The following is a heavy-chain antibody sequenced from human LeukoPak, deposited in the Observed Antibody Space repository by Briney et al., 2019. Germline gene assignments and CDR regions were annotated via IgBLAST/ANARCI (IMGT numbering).Heavy chain of an antibody. V-gene: IGHV3-30*03. CDR2: ISYDGSNK. J-gene: IGHJ4*02. CDR3: ATQWPDY. CDR1: GFTFSSYD. D-gene: IGHD6-19*01. Sequence: GGSLRLSCAASGFTFSSYDMHWVRQAPGKGLEWVAVISYDGSNKYYADSVKGRFTISRDNSKNTLYLQMNSLRAEDTAVYYCATQWPDYWGQGTLVTVSS.